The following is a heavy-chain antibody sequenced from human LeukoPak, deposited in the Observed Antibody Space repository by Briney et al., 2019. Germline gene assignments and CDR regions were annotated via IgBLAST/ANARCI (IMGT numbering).Heavy chain of an antibody. CDR3: AKETPNTGWFDP. D-gene: IGHD4-23*01. CDR2: ISPSGDGP. V-gene: IGHV1-46*01. Sequence: ASVKVSCKASGHTFTTYYVHLVRQAPGQGLEWMGVISPSGDGPYYPQRFQGRVTLASDTSTSTVYMELSSLRSEDTAIYYSAKETPNTGWFDPWGQGTLVTVSS. J-gene: IGHJ5*02. CDR1: GHTFTTYY.